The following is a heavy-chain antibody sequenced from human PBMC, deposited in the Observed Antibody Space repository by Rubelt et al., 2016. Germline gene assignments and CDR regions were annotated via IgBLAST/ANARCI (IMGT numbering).Heavy chain of an antibody. J-gene: IGHJ4*02. CDR1: GFTLSSYA. CDR2: VSYDGSNK. CDR3: ARDRSGDYVVDN. D-gene: IGHD4-17*01. V-gene: IGHV3-30*04. Sequence: PGRSLRLSCAASGFTLSSYAMHWVRQAPGKGLEWVAVVSYDGSNKYYADSVKGRFTISRDNSKNTLYLQMNSLRAEDTAVYYCARDRSGDYVVDNWGQGTLVTVSS.